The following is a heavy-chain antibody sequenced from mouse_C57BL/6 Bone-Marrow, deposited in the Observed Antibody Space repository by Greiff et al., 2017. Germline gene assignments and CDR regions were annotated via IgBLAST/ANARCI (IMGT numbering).Heavy chain of an antibody. Sequence: EVHLVESGGGLVQPGGSLSLSCAASGFTFTDYYMSWVRQPPGKALEWLGFIRNKANGYTTEYSASVKGRFTISRDNSQSILYLQMNALRAEDSATYYCARYTYYGFDDWGQGTTLTVSS. CDR1: GFTFTDYY. D-gene: IGHD2-10*01. V-gene: IGHV7-3*01. CDR2: IRNKANGYTT. CDR3: ARYTYYGFDD. J-gene: IGHJ2*01.